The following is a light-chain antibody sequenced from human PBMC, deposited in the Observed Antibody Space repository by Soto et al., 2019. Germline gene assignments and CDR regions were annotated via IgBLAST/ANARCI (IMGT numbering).Light chain of an antibody. Sequence: IQMTQSPSTLSASVGDRVTITCRASQSIGSLLAWYQQKPGRAPKLLIYAASSLESGVPSRFSGSGSGTEFTLTISSLQPDDFATYYCQQYDSYPCTYGQGTKVDI. CDR3: QQYDSYPCT. V-gene: IGKV1-5*01. CDR2: AAS. CDR1: QSIGSL. J-gene: IGKJ1*01.